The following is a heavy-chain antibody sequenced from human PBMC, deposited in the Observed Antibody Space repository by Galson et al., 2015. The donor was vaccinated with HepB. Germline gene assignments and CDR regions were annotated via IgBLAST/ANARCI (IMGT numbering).Heavy chain of an antibody. Sequence: PALVKPTQTLTLTCTVSGFSLSNARMGVSWIRQPPGKALEWLAHIFSNDEKSYSTSLKSRLTISKDTSKSQVVLTMTNMDPVDTATYYCAWITIAAAGSNWFDPWGQGTLVTVSS. D-gene: IGHD6-13*01. CDR3: AWITIAAAGSNWFDP. CDR2: IFSNDEK. J-gene: IGHJ5*02. V-gene: IGHV2-26*04. CDR1: GFSLSNARMG.